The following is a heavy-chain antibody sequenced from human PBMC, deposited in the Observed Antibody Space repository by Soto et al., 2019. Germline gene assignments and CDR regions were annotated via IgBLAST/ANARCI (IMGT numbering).Heavy chain of an antibody. Sequence: QVQLVQSGAEVKKLGSSVKVSCKASGGTFSSYAISWVRQAPGQGLEWMGGIIPIFGTANYAQKFQGRVTITADESTSTAYMELSSLRSEDTAVYYCARGYYYDSSGYYWYYYYGMDVWGQGTTVTVSS. CDR3: ARGYYYDSSGYYWYYYYGMDV. J-gene: IGHJ6*02. V-gene: IGHV1-69*12. CDR1: GGTFSSYA. D-gene: IGHD3-22*01. CDR2: IIPIFGTA.